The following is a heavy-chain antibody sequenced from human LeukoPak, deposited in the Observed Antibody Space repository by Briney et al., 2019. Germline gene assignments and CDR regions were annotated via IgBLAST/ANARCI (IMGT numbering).Heavy chain of an antibody. D-gene: IGHD6-13*01. V-gene: IGHV3-11*01. J-gene: IGHJ4*02. CDR1: GFTFSDYY. CDR3: ARSRRGRSSWSPIDY. Sequence: GGSLRLSCAASGFTFSDYYMSWIRQAPGKGLEWVSYISSSGSTICYADSVKGRFTISRDNAKNSLYLQMNSLRAEDTAVYYCARSRRGRSSWSPIDYWGQGTLVTVSS. CDR2: ISSSGSTI.